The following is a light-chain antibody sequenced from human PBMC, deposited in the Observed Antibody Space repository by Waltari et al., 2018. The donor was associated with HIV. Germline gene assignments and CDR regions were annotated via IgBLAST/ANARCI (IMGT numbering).Light chain of an antibody. J-gene: IGKJ2*01. CDR1: QSVLYSSNNKNY. CDR2: WAS. CDR3: HQSYSTPYT. Sequence: DLVMTQSRDSLAVALGERATLYRTSSQSVLYSSNNKNYLAWYQHKPGQPPKLLIYWASTRESGVPDRFSGSGSGTDFTLTISSLQAEDVAVYYCHQSYSTPYTFGQGTKLEIK. V-gene: IGKV4-1*01.